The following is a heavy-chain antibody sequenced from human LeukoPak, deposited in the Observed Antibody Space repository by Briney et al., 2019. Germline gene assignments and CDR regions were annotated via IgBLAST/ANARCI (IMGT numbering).Heavy chain of an antibody. CDR2: MYSGGGT. CDR1: GFSVTRNY. Sequence: GGSLRLSCAASGFSVTRNYVSWVRQAPGKGLEWVSLMYSGGGTSYADSVKGRFTISRDDAKTSLYLQMNSLRAEDTAVYYCARDNYISYFDYWGQGTLVTVSS. V-gene: IGHV3-53*01. CDR3: ARDNYISYFDY. D-gene: IGHD5-24*01. J-gene: IGHJ4*02.